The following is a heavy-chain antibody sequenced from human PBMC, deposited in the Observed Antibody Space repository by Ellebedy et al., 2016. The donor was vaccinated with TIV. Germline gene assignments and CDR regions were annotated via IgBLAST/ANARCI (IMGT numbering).Heavy chain of an antibody. CDR1: GYTFTGYY. Sequence: ASVKVSCXASGYTFTGYYMHWVRQAPGQGLEWMGWINPNSGGTNYAQKFQGWVTMTTDTSTSTAYMELRSLRSDDTAVYYCARDRGPTSYGSGSYYGMDVWGQGTTVTVSS. CDR2: INPNSGGT. J-gene: IGHJ6*02. V-gene: IGHV1-2*04. CDR3: ARDRGPTSYGSGSYYGMDV. D-gene: IGHD3-10*01.